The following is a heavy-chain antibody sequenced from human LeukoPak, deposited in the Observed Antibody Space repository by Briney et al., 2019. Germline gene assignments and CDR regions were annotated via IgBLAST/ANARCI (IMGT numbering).Heavy chain of an antibody. V-gene: IGHV4-4*07. CDR3: ARDPQSSSGSGL. CDR2: IYTSGST. J-gene: IGHJ4*02. CDR1: GASISSYY. Sequence: SETLSLTCTVSGASISSYYWSWIRQPARKGLEWIGHIYTSGSTNYNPPLKSRVTISVDKSKNQFSLKLSSVAAADTAVYFCARDPQSSSGSGLWGQGTLVTVSS. D-gene: IGHD6-6*01.